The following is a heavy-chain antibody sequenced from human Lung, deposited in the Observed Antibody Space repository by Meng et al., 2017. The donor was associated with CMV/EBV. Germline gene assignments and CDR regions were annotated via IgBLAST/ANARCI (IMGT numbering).Heavy chain of an antibody. Sequence: GEXXKISCAASGFTFSSYSMNWVRQAPGKGLEWVSSISSSSSYISYADSVKGRFIISRDNAKNSLYLQMNSLRAEDTAVYHCAPTYYYDSSGYYPFDYWGQGTXVTVSS. V-gene: IGHV3-21*01. D-gene: IGHD3-22*01. J-gene: IGHJ4*02. CDR2: ISSSSSYI. CDR1: GFTFSSYS. CDR3: APTYYYDSSGYYPFDY.